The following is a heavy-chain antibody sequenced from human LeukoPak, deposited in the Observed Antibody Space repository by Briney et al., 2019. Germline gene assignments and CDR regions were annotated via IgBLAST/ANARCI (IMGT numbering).Heavy chain of an antibody. D-gene: IGHD1-20*01. Sequence: SETLSLTCAVYGGSFSGYYWSWIRQPPGKGLEWIGEINHSGSTNYNPSLKSRVTISVDTSKNQFSLKLSSVTAADTAVYYCVRRYYWGSGAFDIWGQGTMVTVSS. CDR2: INHSGST. CDR3: VRRYYWGSGAFDI. J-gene: IGHJ3*02. V-gene: IGHV4-34*01. CDR1: GGSFSGYY.